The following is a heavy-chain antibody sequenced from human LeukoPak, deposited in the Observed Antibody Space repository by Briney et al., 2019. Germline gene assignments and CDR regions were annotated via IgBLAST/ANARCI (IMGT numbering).Heavy chain of an antibody. J-gene: IGHJ5*02. Sequence: ASVKVSCKASGYTFTSYAMHWVRQAPGQRLEWMGWINAGNGNTKYSQKFQGRVTITRDTSASTAYMELSSLRSEDTAVYYCAGQYSSSSGFDPWGQGTLVTVSS. CDR3: AGQYSSSSGFDP. V-gene: IGHV1-3*01. D-gene: IGHD6-6*01. CDR1: GYTFTSYA. CDR2: INAGNGNT.